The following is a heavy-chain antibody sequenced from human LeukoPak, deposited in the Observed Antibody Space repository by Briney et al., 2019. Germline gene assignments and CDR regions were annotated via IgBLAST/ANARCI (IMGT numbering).Heavy chain of an antibody. J-gene: IGHJ3*02. CDR1: GGSISSGSYY. CDR2: IYTSGST. D-gene: IGHD2-2*02. Sequence: PSQTLSLTCTVSGGSISSGSYYWSWIRQPAGKGLKWIGRIYTSGSTNYNPSLKSRVTISVDTSKNQFSLKLSSVTAADTAVYYCARRYCSSTSCYKGNAFDIWGQGTMVTVSS. CDR3: ARRYCSSTSCYKGNAFDI. V-gene: IGHV4-61*02.